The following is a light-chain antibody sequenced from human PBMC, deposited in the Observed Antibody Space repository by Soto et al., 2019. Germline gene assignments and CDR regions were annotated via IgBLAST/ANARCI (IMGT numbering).Light chain of an antibody. CDR3: AAWDDSLNGWV. CDR1: ASNIGSNT. CDR2: SNS. J-gene: IGLJ3*02. Sequence: QLVLTQPPSASGTPGQRVTISCSGSASNIGSNTVNWYQQLPGTAPKLLIYSNSQRPSGVPDRFSGSRSGTSASLAISGLQSEDKADYYCAAWDDSLNGWVFGGGTKLTVL. V-gene: IGLV1-44*01.